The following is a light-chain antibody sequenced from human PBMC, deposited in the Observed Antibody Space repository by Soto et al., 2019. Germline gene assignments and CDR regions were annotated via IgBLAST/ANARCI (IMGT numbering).Light chain of an antibody. CDR1: QSISSW. V-gene: IGKV1-5*01. Sequence: HISQSPFTLSSTLRDKVPLTCRASQSISSWLAWYQQKPGKAPKLLIYDASSLESGVPSRFSGSGSGTDFTLTISSLQPEDFATYYCQQSYSTSIPSGQGARLEIK. CDR2: DAS. J-gene: IGKJ5*01. CDR3: QQSYSTSIP.